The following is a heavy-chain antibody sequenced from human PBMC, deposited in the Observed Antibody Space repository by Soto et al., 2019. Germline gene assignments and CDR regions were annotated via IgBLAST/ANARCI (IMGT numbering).Heavy chain of an antibody. CDR1: GGTFSSYA. Sequence: QVQLVQSGAEVKKPGSSVKVSCKASGGTFSSYAISWVRQAPGQGLEWMGGIIPIFGTANYAQKFQGRVTITGDESTSTAYMELSSLRSEDTAVYYCARAPYDYVWGSYRYLWFDPWGQGTLVTVSS. J-gene: IGHJ5*02. V-gene: IGHV1-69*01. CDR3: ARAPYDYVWGSYRYLWFDP. D-gene: IGHD3-16*02. CDR2: IIPIFGTA.